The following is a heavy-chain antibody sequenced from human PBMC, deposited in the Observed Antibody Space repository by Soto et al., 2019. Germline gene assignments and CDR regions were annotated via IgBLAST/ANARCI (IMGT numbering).Heavy chain of an antibody. J-gene: IGHJ6*02. CDR3: AREGGYYDILTGYWGADYYYYGMDV. D-gene: IGHD3-9*01. Sequence: ASVKVSCKASGYTFTGYYMHWVRQAPGQGLEWMGWINPNSGGTNYAQKFQGWVTMTRDTSISTAYMGLSRLRSDDTAVYYCAREGGYYDILTGYWGADYYYYGMDVWGQGTTVTVSS. CDR2: INPNSGGT. CDR1: GYTFTGYY. V-gene: IGHV1-2*04.